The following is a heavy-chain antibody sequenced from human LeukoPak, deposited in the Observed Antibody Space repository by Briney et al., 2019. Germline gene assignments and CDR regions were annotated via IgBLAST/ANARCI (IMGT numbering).Heavy chain of an antibody. CDR2: ISWNSGSI. CDR1: GFTFDDYA. J-gene: IGHJ4*02. CDR3: AKVKYYYDSSGLDY. Sequence: PGRSLRLSCAASGFTFDDYAMHWVRQAPGKGLEWVSGISWNSGSIGYADSVKGRFTISRDNAKNSLYLQMNSLRAEDTALYYCAKVKYYYDSSGLDYWGQGTLVTVSS. V-gene: IGHV3-9*01. D-gene: IGHD3-22*01.